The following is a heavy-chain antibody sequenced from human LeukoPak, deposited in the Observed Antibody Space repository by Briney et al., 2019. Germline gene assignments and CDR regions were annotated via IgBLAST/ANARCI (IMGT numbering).Heavy chain of an antibody. Sequence: ASVKVSCKASGYTFTSYGISWVRQAPGQGLEWMGWISAYNGNTNYAQKLQGRVTMTTDTSTSTAHMELRSLRSDDTAVYYCARDQPPYGDYDYWGQGTLVTVSS. CDR1: GYTFTSYG. CDR3: ARDQPPYGDYDY. J-gene: IGHJ4*02. V-gene: IGHV1-18*01. D-gene: IGHD4-17*01. CDR2: ISAYNGNT.